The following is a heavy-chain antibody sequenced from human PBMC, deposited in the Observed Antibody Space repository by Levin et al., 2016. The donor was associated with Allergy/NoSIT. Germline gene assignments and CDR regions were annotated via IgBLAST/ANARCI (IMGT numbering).Heavy chain of an antibody. J-gene: IGHJ4*02. CDR3: ARSDYDSAAYFVY. V-gene: IGHV4-61*03. D-gene: IGHD3-22*01. Sequence: WIRQPPGKALEWMGYVHYSGSTNYGPSLKGRVTISLDTAKNNFSLKVTSVTAADTAVYFCARSDYDSAAYFVYWGQGALVTVSS. CDR2: VHYSGST.